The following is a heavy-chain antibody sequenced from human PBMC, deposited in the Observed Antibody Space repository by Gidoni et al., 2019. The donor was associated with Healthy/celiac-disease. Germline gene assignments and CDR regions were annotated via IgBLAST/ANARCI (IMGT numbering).Heavy chain of an antibody. D-gene: IGHD1-26*01. J-gene: IGHJ5*02. V-gene: IGHV4-39*01. CDR3: ASYRGEWELLFDVSWFDP. CDR1: GGSISSSSSY. Sequence: QLQLQESGPGLVKPSETLSLTCTVSGGSISSSSSYWGWIRQPPGKGLEWIGSIYYSGSPYYNPSLKSRVTISVDTSKNQFSLKLSSVTAADTAVYYCASYRGEWELLFDVSWFDPWGQGTLVTVSS. CDR2: IYYSGSP.